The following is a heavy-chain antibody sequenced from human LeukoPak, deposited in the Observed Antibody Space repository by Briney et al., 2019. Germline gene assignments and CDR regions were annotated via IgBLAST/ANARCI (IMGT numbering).Heavy chain of an antibody. J-gene: IGHJ4*02. CDR2: IYYSGST. CDR1: GGSISSSSYY. D-gene: IGHD6-6*01. Sequence: PSETLSLTCTVSGGSISSSSYYWGWIRQPPGKGLEWIGSIYYSGSTYYNPSLKSRVTISVDTSKNQFSLKLSSVTAADTAVYYCASLLYSSSILVDYWGQGTLVTVSS. V-gene: IGHV4-39*07. CDR3: ASLLYSSSILVDY.